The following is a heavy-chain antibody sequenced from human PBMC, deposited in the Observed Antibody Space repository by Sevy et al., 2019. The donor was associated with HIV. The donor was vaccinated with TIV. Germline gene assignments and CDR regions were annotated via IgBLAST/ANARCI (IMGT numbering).Heavy chain of an antibody. CDR3: ARDGNDSSGYFDY. Sequence: SETLSLTCTVSGGSISSGGYYWSWIRQHPGKGLELIGYIYYSGSTYYNPSLKSRVTISVDTSKNQFSLKLSSVTAADTAVYYCARDGNDSSGYFDYWGQGTLVTVSS. J-gene: IGHJ4*02. D-gene: IGHD3-22*01. CDR1: GGSISSGGYY. CDR2: IYYSGST. V-gene: IGHV4-31*03.